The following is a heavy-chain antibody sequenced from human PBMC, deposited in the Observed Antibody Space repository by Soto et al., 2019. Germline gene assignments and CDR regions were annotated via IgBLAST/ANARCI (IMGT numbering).Heavy chain of an antibody. J-gene: IGHJ6*02. V-gene: IGHV4-34*01. CDR2: INHSGST. Sequence: SETLSLTCAVYGGSFSGYYWSWIRQPPGKGLEWIGEINHSGSTNYNPSLKSRVTISVDTSKNQFSLKLSSVTAADTAVYYCARARLGYCSSTSCYTGYRYCSGGSCYYYYYYGMDVWGQGTTVT. D-gene: IGHD2-2*02. CDR3: ARARLGYCSSTSCYTGYRYCSGGSCYYYYYYGMDV. CDR1: GGSFSGYY.